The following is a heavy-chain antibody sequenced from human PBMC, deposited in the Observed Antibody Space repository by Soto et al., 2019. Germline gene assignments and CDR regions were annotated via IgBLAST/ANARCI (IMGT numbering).Heavy chain of an antibody. CDR2: ISYDGSNK. CDR1: GFTLSSYG. Sequence: GGSLRLSCAASGFTLSSYGMHWVRQAPGKGLEWVAVISYDGSNKYYADSVKGRFTISRDNSKNTLYLQMNSLRAEDTAVYYCAKESMIVNYYYYGMDVWGQGTTVTVSS. J-gene: IGHJ6*02. D-gene: IGHD3-22*01. V-gene: IGHV3-30*18. CDR3: AKESMIVNYYYYGMDV.